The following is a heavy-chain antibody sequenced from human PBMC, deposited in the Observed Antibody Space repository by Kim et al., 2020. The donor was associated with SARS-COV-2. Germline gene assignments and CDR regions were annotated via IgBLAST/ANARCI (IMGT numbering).Heavy chain of an antibody. Sequence: SETLSLTCTVSGGSISSSRHYWAWIRQPPGKGLEWIGSIYYTLTTDYNPSLKSRVTISLDTSKNEFSLKLNSVTAADAAVYYCVAYQYETTYDFWGQGTLVAVSS. J-gene: IGHJ4*02. CDR2: IYYTLTT. V-gene: IGHV4-39*01. CDR3: VAYQYETTYDF. CDR1: GGSISSSRHY. D-gene: IGHD1-1*01.